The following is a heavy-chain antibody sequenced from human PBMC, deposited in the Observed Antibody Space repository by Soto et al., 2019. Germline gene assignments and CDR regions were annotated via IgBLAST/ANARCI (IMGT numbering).Heavy chain of an antibody. CDR1: GYSISSGYY. D-gene: IGHD3-10*01. V-gene: IGHV4-38-2*01. CDR3: ARVEPDGSGSYPFDY. J-gene: IGHJ4*02. Sequence: TSETLSLTCAVSGYSISSGYYWGWIRQPPGKGLEWIGSIYHSGSTYYNPSLKSRVTISVDTSKNQFSLKLSSVTAADTAVYYCARVEPDGSGSYPFDYWGQGTLVTVSS. CDR2: IYHSGST.